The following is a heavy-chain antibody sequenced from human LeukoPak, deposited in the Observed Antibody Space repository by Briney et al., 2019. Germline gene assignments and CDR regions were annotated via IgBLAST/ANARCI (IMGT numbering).Heavy chain of an antibody. V-gene: IGHV1-69*04. Sequence: SVKVSCKASGGTFSTYAISWVRQAPGQGLEWAGRIVPILGTANYAQNFQGRVTITADRSTTTAYMELSSLRSEDTAVYYCARVPQGSSWPYYFDYWGQGTLVTVSS. CDR1: GGTFSTYA. J-gene: IGHJ4*02. D-gene: IGHD6-13*01. CDR2: IVPILGTA. CDR3: ARVPQGSSWPYYFDY.